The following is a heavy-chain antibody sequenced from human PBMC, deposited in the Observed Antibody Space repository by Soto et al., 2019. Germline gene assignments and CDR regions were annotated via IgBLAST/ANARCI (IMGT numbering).Heavy chain of an antibody. J-gene: IGHJ6*02. CDR3: ARLRGSYYYGSGSYYKGNQHNYYYYYGMDV. Sequence: SETLSLTCAVYGGSFSGYYWSWIRQPPGKGLEWIGEINHSGSTNYNPSLKSRVTISVDTSKNQFSLKLSSVTAADTAVYYCARLRGSYYYGSGSYYKGNQHNYYYYYGMDVWGQGTTVTVSS. CDR1: GGSFSGYY. V-gene: IGHV4-34*01. CDR2: INHSGST. D-gene: IGHD3-10*01.